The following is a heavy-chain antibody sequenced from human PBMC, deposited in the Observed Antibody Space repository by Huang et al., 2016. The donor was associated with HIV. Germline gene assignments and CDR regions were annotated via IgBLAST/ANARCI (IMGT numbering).Heavy chain of an antibody. CDR1: GYNFNSYG. CDR3: ARSLIVVIITPYLDF. J-gene: IGHJ4*02. V-gene: IGHV1-3*01. Sequence: QVHLVQSGAEVKKPGASVKVSCKASGYNFNSYGIHWVRQAPGQRLEWMGWVSVSKGNTKYTEKFQGRLTITRDTSASTVYMYLSSLRSEDTAVYYCARSLIVVIITPYLDFWGQGTLVTVSS. D-gene: IGHD3-3*01. CDR2: VSVSKGNT.